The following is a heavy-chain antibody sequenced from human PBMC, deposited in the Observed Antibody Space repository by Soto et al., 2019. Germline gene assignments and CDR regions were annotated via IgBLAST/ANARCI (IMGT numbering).Heavy chain of an antibody. D-gene: IGHD3-16*01. CDR1: GGFISTNNYY. V-gene: IGHV4-39*07. Sequence: SQTLSLTCTVSGGFISTNNYYWTWIRQPPGKGLEWIGYIYGSGSTYYNPSLKSRVTISVDTSKNQFSLKLSSVTAADTAVYYCARVGGINWFDPWGQGTLVTVSS. CDR3: ARVGGINWFDP. CDR2: IYGSGST. J-gene: IGHJ5*02.